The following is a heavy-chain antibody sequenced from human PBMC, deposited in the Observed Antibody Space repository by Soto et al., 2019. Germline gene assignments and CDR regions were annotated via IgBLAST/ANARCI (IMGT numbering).Heavy chain of an antibody. CDR2: IYYSGST. J-gene: IGHJ4*02. Sequence: QVQLQESGPGLVKPSQTLSLTCTVSGGSISSGDYYWSWIRQPPGKGLEWIGYIYYSGSTYYNPSLKSRVTISVDKSKNQFSLKLSSVTAADTAVYYCARDSGGDSSSWYGDFDYWGQGTLVTVSS. CDR1: GGSISSGDYY. V-gene: IGHV4-30-4*01. CDR3: ARDSGGDSSSWYGDFDY. D-gene: IGHD6-13*01.